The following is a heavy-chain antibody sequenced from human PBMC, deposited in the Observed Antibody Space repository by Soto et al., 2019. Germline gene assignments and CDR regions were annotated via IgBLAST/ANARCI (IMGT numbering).Heavy chain of an antibody. J-gene: IGHJ4*02. V-gene: IGHV1-46*01. CDR1: GYTFTSYY. CDR3: ARVPPTTVTAFDY. Sequence: ASVKVSCKASGYTFTSYYMHWVRQAPGQGLEWMGIINPSGGSTSYAQKFQGRVTITRDTSTSTVYMELSSLRSEDTAVYYCARVPPTTVTAFDYWGQGTLVTVS. D-gene: IGHD4-17*01. CDR2: INPSGGST.